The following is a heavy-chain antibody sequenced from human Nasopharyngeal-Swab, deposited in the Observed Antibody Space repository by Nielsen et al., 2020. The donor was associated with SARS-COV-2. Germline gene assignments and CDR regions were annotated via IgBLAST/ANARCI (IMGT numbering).Heavy chain of an antibody. J-gene: IGHJ6*03. CDR3: AGYSSSLASYYYYMDV. D-gene: IGHD6-6*01. V-gene: IGHV1-69*13. Sequence: SVKVSCKASGYTFTGYYMHWVRQAPGQGLEWMGGIIPIFGTANYAQKFQGRVTITADESTSTAYMELSSLRSEDTAVYYCAGYSSSLASYYYYMDVWGKGTTVTVSS. CDR2: IIPIFGTA. CDR1: GYTFTGYY.